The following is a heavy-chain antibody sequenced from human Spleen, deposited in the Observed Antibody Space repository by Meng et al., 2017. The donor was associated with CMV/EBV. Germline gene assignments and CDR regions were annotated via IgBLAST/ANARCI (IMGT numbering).Heavy chain of an antibody. Sequence: KASGGTFSNYRVNWVRQAPGQGLEWMGGIIPIFGTANYAQKFQGRVTITTDESTTTAYMELSSLRSDDTAVYYCAREGVVGTTIYFDYWGQGTLVTVSS. V-gene: IGHV1-69*05. J-gene: IGHJ4*02. D-gene: IGHD1-1*01. CDR2: IIPIFGTA. CDR3: AREGVVGTTIYFDY. CDR1: GGTFSNYR.